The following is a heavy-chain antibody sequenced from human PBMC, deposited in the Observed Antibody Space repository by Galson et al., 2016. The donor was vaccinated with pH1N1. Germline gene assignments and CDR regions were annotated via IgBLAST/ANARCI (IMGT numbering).Heavy chain of an antibody. CDR1: GFNFDTFA. V-gene: IGHV3-30-3*01. Sequence: SLRLSCAASGFNFDTFAMHWVRQTPGKGLEWVAFISYNGHDQSYADSLKGRFTVSRDNSKNTLYLQMSSLRAEDTALYYCAREDWSYGYTYYYGMDVWGQGTTVTVSS. J-gene: IGHJ6*02. CDR3: AREDWSYGYTYYYGMDV. CDR2: ISYNGHDQ. D-gene: IGHD3-10*01.